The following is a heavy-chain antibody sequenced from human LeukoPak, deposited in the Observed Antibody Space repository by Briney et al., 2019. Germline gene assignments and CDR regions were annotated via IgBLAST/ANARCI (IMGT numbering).Heavy chain of an antibody. Sequence: GGSLRLSCAASGFTFSSYGMHWVRQAPGKGLERVAVISYDGSNKYYADSVKGRFTISRDNSKNTLYLQMNSLRAEDTAVYYCANGRSRDGYNPLDYWGQGTLVTVSS. CDR3: ANGRSRDGYNPLDY. J-gene: IGHJ4*02. CDR1: GFTFSSYG. CDR2: ISYDGSNK. D-gene: IGHD5-24*01. V-gene: IGHV3-30*18.